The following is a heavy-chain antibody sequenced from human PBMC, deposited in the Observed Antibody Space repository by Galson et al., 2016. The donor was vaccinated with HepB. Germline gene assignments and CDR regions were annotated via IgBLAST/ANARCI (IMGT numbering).Heavy chain of an antibody. J-gene: IGHJ3*01. D-gene: IGHD4-23*01. V-gene: IGHV3-30*03. CDR1: GFTFSNRG. CDR2: DSMDGRRK. CDR3: ARDGNHSLDAFDS. Sequence: SLRLSCAASGFTFSNRGMHWVRQAPGKGLEWVASDSMDGRRKFYADSVKGRFTISRDNSNNMLFLQMNSLRADDTAVYYCARDGNHSLDAFDSWGQGTLVTVSS.